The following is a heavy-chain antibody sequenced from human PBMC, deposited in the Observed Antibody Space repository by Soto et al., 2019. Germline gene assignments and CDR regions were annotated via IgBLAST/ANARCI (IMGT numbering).Heavy chain of an antibody. V-gene: IGHV3-30-3*01. CDR1: GFTFSSYA. D-gene: IGHD3-16*01. J-gene: IGHJ4*02. Sequence: QVQLVESGGGVVQPGRSLRLSCAASGFTFSSYAMHWVRQATGKGLEWVAVISYDGSNKYYADSVKGRFTISRDNSKNTLYLQMNCLRAEDTAVYYCARDPLRGFGDFFDYWGQGTLVTVSS. CDR3: ARDPLRGFGDFFDY. CDR2: ISYDGSNK.